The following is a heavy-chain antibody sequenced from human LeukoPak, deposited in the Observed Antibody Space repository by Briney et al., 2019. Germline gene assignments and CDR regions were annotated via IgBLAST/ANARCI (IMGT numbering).Heavy chain of an antibody. Sequence: SETLSLTCAVYGGSFSGYYWSWIRQPPGKGLEWIGEINHSGSTNYNPSLKSRVTISVDTSKNQFSLKLSSVTAADTAVYYCARQTKLLRYFDWTRRPGTFDYWGQGTLVTVSS. D-gene: IGHD3-9*01. V-gene: IGHV4-34*01. CDR2: INHSGST. CDR1: GGSFSGYY. CDR3: ARQTKLLRYFDWTRRPGTFDY. J-gene: IGHJ4*02.